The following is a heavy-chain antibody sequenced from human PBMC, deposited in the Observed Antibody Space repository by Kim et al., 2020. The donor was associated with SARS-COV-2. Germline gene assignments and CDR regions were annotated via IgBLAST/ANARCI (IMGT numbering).Heavy chain of an antibody. CDR2: IVVGSGNT. CDR3: AAGMDYDYVWGSYRPSFDY. V-gene: IGHV1-58*01. D-gene: IGHD3-16*02. Sequence: SVKVSCKASGFTFTSPAVQWVRQARGQRLEWIGWIVVGSGNTNYAQKFQERVTITRDMSTSTAYMELSSLRSEDTAVYYCAAGMDYDYVWGSYRPSFDYWGQGTLVTVSS. CDR1: GFTFTSPA. J-gene: IGHJ4*02.